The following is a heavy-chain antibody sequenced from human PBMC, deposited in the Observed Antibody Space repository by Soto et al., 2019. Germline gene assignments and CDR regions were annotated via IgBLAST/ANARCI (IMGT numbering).Heavy chain of an antibody. CDR3: SRRAPEGFDP. CDR1: GGSIYSSPYY. Sequence: SETLSLTCTVSGGSIYSSPYYWGWIRQSPGRGLEWIASISYSGSTFYNPSLKSRVTIFVHTSKNEFSLKLSSVTAADTALYYCSRRAPEGFDPWGQGTRVTVSS. CDR2: ISYSGST. J-gene: IGHJ5*02. V-gene: IGHV4-39*01.